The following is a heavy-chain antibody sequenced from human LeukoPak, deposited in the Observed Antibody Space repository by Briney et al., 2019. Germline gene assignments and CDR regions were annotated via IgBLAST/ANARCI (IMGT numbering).Heavy chain of an antibody. D-gene: IGHD5-18*01. Sequence: PGGSLRLSCAASGFPFSDYSMNWVRQAPGKGLEWVASISSSSPYIYYTDSVKGRFTISRDNAKNSLYLQMNSLRAEDTAVYYCARLYSRVGPFDYWGQGTLVTVSS. V-gene: IGHV3-21*01. CDR1: GFPFSDYS. CDR3: ARLYSRVGPFDY. CDR2: ISSSSPYI. J-gene: IGHJ4*02.